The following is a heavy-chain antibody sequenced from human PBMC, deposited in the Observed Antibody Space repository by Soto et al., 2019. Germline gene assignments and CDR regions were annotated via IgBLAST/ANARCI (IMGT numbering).Heavy chain of an antibody. CDR2: IYYSGST. V-gene: IGHV4-59*01. D-gene: IGHD3-10*01. Sequence: SETLSLTCTVSGGSISSYYWSWIRQPPGKGLEWIGYIYYSGSTNYNPSLKSRVTISVDTSKNQFSLKLSSVTAADTAVYYCARPPPTSMVPDPLPTKDWVDSGQGTLVTVYS. CDR1: GGSISSYY. J-gene: IGHJ1*01. CDR3: ARPPPTSMVPDPLPTKDWVD.